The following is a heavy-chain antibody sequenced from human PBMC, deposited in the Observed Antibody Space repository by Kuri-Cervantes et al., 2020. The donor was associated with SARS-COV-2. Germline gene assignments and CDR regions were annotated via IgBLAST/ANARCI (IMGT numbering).Heavy chain of an antibody. D-gene: IGHD2-21*01. J-gene: IGHJ4*02. V-gene: IGHV3-43*01. CDR3: AKDISDLHYFDY. CDR2: ISWDGGST. Sequence: GGSLRLSCAASGFTFDDYTMHWVRQAPGKGLEWVSLISWDGGSTYYADSVKGRFTISRDNSKNTLYLQMNSLRAEDTAVYYCAKDISDLHYFDYWGQGTLVTVSS. CDR1: GFTFDDYT.